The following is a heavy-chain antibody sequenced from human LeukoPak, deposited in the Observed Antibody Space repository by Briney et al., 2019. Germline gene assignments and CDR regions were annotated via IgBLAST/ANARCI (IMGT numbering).Heavy chain of an antibody. V-gene: IGHV4-4*07. D-gene: IGHD5-12*01. CDR1: SGSLSSFY. Sequence: SETLSLTCTVSSGSLSSFYWNWIRQPAGKGLEWAGRIYPSGSTDYNASLKSRVTMSVDTSKKQFSLKLNSVTAADTAVYYCARSSGHDFDYWGQGILVTVPS. CDR3: ARSSGHDFDY. CDR2: IYPSGST. J-gene: IGHJ4*02.